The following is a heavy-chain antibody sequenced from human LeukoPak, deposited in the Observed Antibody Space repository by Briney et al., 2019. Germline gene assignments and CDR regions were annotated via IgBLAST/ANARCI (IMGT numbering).Heavy chain of an antibody. J-gene: IGHJ4*02. D-gene: IGHD2-8*02. Sequence: SETLSLTCTVSGGSISSSSYYWGWIRQPPGKGLEWIGSIYYSGSTYYNPSLKSRVTISVDKSKNQFSLKLSSVTAADTAVYYCARGGPAEGGVDYWGQGTLVTVSS. V-gene: IGHV4-39*07. CDR1: GGSISSSSYY. CDR2: IYYSGST. CDR3: ARGGPAEGGVDY.